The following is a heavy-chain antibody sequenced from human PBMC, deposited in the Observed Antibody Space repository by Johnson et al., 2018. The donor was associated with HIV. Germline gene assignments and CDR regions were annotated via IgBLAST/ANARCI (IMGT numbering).Heavy chain of an antibody. D-gene: IGHD3-22*01. V-gene: IGHV3-20*04. CDR3: AREVHYDSSDYYERYAFDV. CDR2: INWHGGST. J-gene: IGHJ3*01. Sequence: VQLVESGGGVVRPGGSLRLSCAASGFTFDDYGMSWVRQAPGTGLEWVSGINWHGGSTGYAKSVKGRFSISRDNAKNSLYLQMNSLRAEDTAVYYCAREVHYDSSDYYERYAFDVWGQGTTVTVSS. CDR1: GFTFDDYG.